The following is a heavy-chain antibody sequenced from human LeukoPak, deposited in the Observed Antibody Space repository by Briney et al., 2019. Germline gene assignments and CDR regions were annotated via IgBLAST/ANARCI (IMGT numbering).Heavy chain of an antibody. J-gene: IGHJ6*03. CDR2: ISSSSSTI. CDR3: ARSFGSSGVYYYYYMDV. V-gene: IGHV3-48*01. D-gene: IGHD3-22*01. CDR1: GFTFSSYS. Sequence: GGSLRLSCAASGFTFSSYSMNWVRQAPGKGLEWVSYISSSSSTIYYADSVKGRFTISRDNAKNSLYLQMNSLRAEDTAVYYCARSFGSSGVYYYYYMDVWGRGTTVTVSS.